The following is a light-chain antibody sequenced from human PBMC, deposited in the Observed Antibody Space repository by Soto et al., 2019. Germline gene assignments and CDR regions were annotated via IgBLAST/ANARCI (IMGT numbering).Light chain of an antibody. CDR3: QQRRNWAPWT. J-gene: IGKJ1*01. CDR2: DAS. V-gene: IGKV3-11*01. CDR1: QSVSSY. Sequence: EIVLTQSPATLSLSPGERATLSCRASQSVSSYLAWYQQKPGQAPRLLIYDASNRATGIPARFSGSGSGTDFTLTISSLEREDFSVYYCQQRRNWAPWTFGQGTKVEIK.